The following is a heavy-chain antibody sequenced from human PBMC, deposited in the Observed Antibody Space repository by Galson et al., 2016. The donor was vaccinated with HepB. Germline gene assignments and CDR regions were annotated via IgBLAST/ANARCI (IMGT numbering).Heavy chain of an antibody. CDR1: GFSLSTIAVG. CDR3: ARGSGWLLDR. V-gene: IGHV2-5*02. Sequence: PALVKPTQTLTLTCTFSGFSLSTIAVGVGWIRQAPGKAPEWLAFIYWDDNEHYSPSLESRLTITKDTSKNQVVLTMTNMDPVDTGTYYCARGSGWLLDRWGQGTLVTVSS. D-gene: IGHD6-19*01. CDR2: IYWDDNE. J-gene: IGHJ5*02.